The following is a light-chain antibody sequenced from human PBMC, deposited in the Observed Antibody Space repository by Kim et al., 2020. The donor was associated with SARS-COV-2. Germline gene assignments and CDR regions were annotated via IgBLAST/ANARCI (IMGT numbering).Light chain of an antibody. Sequence: DIQMTQSTSTLSASVGDRVTITCRASQTTSNWVAWYQQKPGQAPRLLIYQASTLQSGVPSRFSGSGFGTEFTLTISSLQPDDFATYYCQQYSSSSTFGRGTKVEI. CDR3: QQYSSSST. V-gene: IGKV1-5*03. CDR1: QTTSNW. CDR2: QAS. J-gene: IGKJ4*01.